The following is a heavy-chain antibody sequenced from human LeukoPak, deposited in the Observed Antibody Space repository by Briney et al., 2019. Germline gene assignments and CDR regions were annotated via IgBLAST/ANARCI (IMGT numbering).Heavy chain of an antibody. Sequence: GGSLRLSCAASGFTFSNAWMSWVRQAPGKGLEWVGRIKSKTDGGTTDYAAPVKGRFTISRDDSKNTMYLKMNSLKTEDTAVYYCTTQKGRYYDYVWGSYRPFDYWGQGTLVTVSS. CDR1: GFTFSNAW. V-gene: IGHV3-15*01. CDR2: IKSKTDGGTT. J-gene: IGHJ4*02. D-gene: IGHD3-16*02. CDR3: TTQKGRYYDYVWGSYRPFDY.